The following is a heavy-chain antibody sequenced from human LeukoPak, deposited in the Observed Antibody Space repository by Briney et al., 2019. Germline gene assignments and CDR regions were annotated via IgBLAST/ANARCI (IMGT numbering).Heavy chain of an antibody. D-gene: IGHD2-8*01. CDR2: IIPILGTA. V-gene: IGHV1-69*05. CDR1: GGTFSSYA. CDR3: ASHRDYCTNGVCYTPGWFDP. Sequence: GPSVKVSCKASGGTFSSYAISWVRQAPGQGLEWMGGIIPILGTANYAQKFQGRVTITTDESTSTAYMELSSLRSEDTAVYYCASHRDYCTNGVCYTPGWFDPWGQGTLVTVSS. J-gene: IGHJ5*02.